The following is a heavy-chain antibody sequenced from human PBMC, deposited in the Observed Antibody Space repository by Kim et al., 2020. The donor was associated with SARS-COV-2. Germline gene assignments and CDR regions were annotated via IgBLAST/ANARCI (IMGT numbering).Heavy chain of an antibody. Sequence: YSPTFQGHVTISADKSISTAYLQWSSLKASDTAMYYCARTMVRGVIWFDLWGQGTLVTVSS. V-gene: IGHV5-10-1*01. D-gene: IGHD3-10*01. CDR3: ARTMVRGVIWFDL. J-gene: IGHJ5*02.